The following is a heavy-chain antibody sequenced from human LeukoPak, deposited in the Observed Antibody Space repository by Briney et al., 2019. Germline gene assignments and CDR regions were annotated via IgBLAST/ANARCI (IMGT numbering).Heavy chain of an antibody. Sequence: GGSLRLSCAASGFPFNKYSMTWVRQAPGKGLEWVSSISSSSRDIFYAESLKGRFTISRDNAKNSLYLHMNSLRAEDTAVYYCAKDGGTHFDHWGQGTLVTVSS. V-gene: IGHV3-21*01. CDR3: AKDGGTHFDH. CDR1: GFPFNKYS. CDR2: ISSSSRDI. D-gene: IGHD1-26*01. J-gene: IGHJ4*02.